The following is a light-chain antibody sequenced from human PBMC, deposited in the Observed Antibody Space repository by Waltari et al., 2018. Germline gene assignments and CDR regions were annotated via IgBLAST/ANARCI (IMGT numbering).Light chain of an antibody. Sequence: SSDLTQPPSVSVSPGQTARIRCSGDALANQYGNWYQQKPGQAPILVIYKDSERPSGIPERVSGSSSGSTVTLTISGVQAEDEADYYCQSTASSGAAVFGGGTKLTVL. CDR1: ALANQY. J-gene: IGLJ3*02. CDR2: KDS. V-gene: IGLV3-25*03. CDR3: QSTASSGAAV.